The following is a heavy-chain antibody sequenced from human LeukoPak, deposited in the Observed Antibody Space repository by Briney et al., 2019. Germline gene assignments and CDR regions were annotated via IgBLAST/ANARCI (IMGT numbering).Heavy chain of an antibody. CDR3: ARGDSALDY. D-gene: IGHD1-26*01. Sequence: GGSLRLSCAASGSIFRTYWMSWVRQAPGKGLEWVSVIYSGGSTFHADSVKGRFIISRDKSKNTLYLQMNSLRAEDTAVYYCARGDSALDYWGQGTMVTVSS. CDR2: IYSGGST. CDR1: GSIFRTYW. V-gene: IGHV3-66*01. J-gene: IGHJ4*02.